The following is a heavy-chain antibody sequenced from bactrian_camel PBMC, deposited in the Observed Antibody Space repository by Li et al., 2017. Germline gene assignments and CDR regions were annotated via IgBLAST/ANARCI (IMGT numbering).Heavy chain of an antibody. D-gene: IGHD5*01. J-gene: IGHJ4*01. CDR3: AAGAAGEPTRWADDYAY. V-gene: IGHV3S9*01. CDR1: RYPYSVYC. CDR2: ILSDGTT. Sequence: HVQLVESGGGSVQSGGSLRLSCAASRYPYSVYCMGWYRQAPGKEREQVSHILSDGTTYYANDVKGRFTISQDNSVRTVYLQMNSLKAEDTAMYYCAAGAAGEPTRWADDYAYWGRGTQVTVS.